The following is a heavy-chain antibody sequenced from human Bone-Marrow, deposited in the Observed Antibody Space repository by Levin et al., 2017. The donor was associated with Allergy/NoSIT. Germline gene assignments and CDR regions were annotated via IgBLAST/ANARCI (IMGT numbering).Heavy chain of an antibody. D-gene: IGHD6-25*01. CDR1: GFTFTSSA. J-gene: IGHJ6*03. CDR3: AADRRQRYYYMDV. CDR2: IVVGSGNT. Sequence: KISCKASGFTFTSSAVQWVRQARGQRLEWIGWIVVGSGNTNYAQKFQERVTITRDMSTSTAYMELSSLRSEDTAVYYCAADRRQRYYYMDVWGKGTTVTVSS. V-gene: IGHV1-58*01.